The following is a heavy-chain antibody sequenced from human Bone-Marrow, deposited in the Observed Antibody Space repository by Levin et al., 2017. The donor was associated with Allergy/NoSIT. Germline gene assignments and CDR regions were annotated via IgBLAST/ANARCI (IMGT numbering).Heavy chain of an antibody. CDR2: ISYDGSNK. V-gene: IGHV3-30-3*01. D-gene: IGHD2-21*02. CDR1: GFTFSSYA. Sequence: PGGSLRLSCAASGFTFSSYAMHWVRQAPGKGLEWVAVISYDGSNKYYADSVKGRFTISRDNSKNTLYLQMNSLRAEDTAVYYCARDLTVPFCFDYWGQGTLVTVSS. CDR3: ARDLTVPFCFDY. J-gene: IGHJ4*02.